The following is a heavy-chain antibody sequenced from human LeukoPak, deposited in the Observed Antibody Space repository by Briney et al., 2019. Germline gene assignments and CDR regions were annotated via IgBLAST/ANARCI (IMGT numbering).Heavy chain of an antibody. CDR3: ARDLVTVTKGFDI. V-gene: IGHV4-59*11. D-gene: IGHD4-17*01. J-gene: IGHJ3*02. CDR2: ISYIGST. Sequence: SENLSLTCAVSTDSFSSHYWTWIRQPPGKGLEWIGYISYIGSTNYNPSLKSRVTISIDTSKNQFSLELSSVTAADTAVCYCARDLVTVTKGFDIWGQGTMVSVSS. CDR1: TDSFSSHY.